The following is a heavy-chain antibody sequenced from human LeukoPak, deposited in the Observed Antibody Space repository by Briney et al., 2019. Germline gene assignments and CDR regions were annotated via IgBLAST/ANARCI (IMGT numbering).Heavy chain of an antibody. D-gene: IGHD2-2*01. CDR3: AREPLGYCSSTSCYPVY. CDR1: GFTFSDYY. Sequence: GGSLRPSCAASGFTFSDYYMSWIRQAPGKGLEWVSYISSSGSTIYYADSVKGRFTISRDNAKNSLYLQMNSLRAEDTAVYYCAREPLGYCSSTSCYPVYWGQGTLVTVSS. J-gene: IGHJ4*02. CDR2: ISSSGSTI. V-gene: IGHV3-11*01.